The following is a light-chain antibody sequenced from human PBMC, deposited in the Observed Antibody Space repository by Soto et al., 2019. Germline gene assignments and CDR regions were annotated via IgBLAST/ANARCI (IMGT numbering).Light chain of an antibody. CDR1: QSISSY. CDR2: AAS. J-gene: IGKJ1*01. CDR3: QQYGSS. V-gene: IGKV1-39*01. Sequence: DIQMTQSPSTLSASVGDRVTITCRASQSISSYLNWYQQKPGKAPKLLIYAASSLQSGVPSRFSGSGSGTDFTLTISRLEPEDFAVYYCQQYGSSFGQGTKVDIK.